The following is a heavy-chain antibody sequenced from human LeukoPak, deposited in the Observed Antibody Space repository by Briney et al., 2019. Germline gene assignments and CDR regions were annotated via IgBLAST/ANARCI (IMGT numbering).Heavy chain of an antibody. CDR1: GGSISSGGYY. V-gene: IGHV4-31*03. J-gene: IGHJ6*02. CDR2: IYYSGST. CDR3: ARRQVVAATSYYYYGMDV. Sequence: SETLSLTCTVSGGSISSGGYYWSWIRQHPGKGLEWIGYIYYSGSTYYNPSLKSRVTISVDTSKNQFSLKLSSVTAADTAVYYCARRQVVAATSYYYYGMDVWGQGTTVTVSS. D-gene: IGHD2-15*01.